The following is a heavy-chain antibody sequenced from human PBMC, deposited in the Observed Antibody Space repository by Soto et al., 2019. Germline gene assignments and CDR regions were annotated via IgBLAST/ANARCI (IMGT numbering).Heavy chain of an antibody. CDR2: VSHDGRNT. CDR1: GFTFSDYA. D-gene: IGHD6-19*01. V-gene: IGHV3-30*18. Sequence: VQLVESGGGVVQPGRSLRLSCAASGFTFSDYAMHWVRQAPGKGLEWVAVVSHDGRNTHYADSVKGRFTISSDSSKHTVSLEMTSLRAEDTAGYYCAKGGRQWLVTSDFNYGGQGALVTVSS. J-gene: IGHJ4*02. CDR3: AKGGRQWLVTSDFNY.